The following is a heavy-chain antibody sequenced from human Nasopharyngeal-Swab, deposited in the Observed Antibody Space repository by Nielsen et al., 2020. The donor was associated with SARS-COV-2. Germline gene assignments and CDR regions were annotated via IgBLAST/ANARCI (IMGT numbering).Heavy chain of an antibody. J-gene: IGHJ4*02. Sequence: GGSLRLSCAASGFTFSSYGMHWVRQAPGKGLEWVAVIWYDGSNKYYADSVKGRFPISRDNSKNTLYLQMNSLRADDTAVYYCARDTLSSFDYWGQGTLVTVSS. CDR3: ARDTLSSFDY. CDR2: IWYDGSNK. V-gene: IGHV3-33*08. CDR1: GFTFSSYG.